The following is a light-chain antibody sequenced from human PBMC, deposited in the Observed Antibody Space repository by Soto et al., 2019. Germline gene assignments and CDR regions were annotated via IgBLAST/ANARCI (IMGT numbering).Light chain of an antibody. CDR3: SSYTAGGTI. CDR1: SSDVGGYNY. V-gene: IGLV2-14*01. J-gene: IGLJ1*01. CDR2: EVS. Sequence: QSALTQPASVSGSPGQSITLSCSGTSSDVGGYNYVSWYQQHPGKAPKLMVYEVSNRPSGVSNRFSGSKSGNTASLTISGLQADDEADYYCSSYTAGGTIFGTGTKLTVL.